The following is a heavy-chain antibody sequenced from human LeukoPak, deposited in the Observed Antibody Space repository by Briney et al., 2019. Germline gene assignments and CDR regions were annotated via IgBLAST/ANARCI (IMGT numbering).Heavy chain of an antibody. Sequence: SQTLSLTCAISGDSVSSNSAAWNWIRQSPSRGLEWLGRTYYRSKWYNDYAVSVKSRITINPDTSKNQFSLQLNSVTPEDTAVYYCARALIAAAGTWKPFDYWGQGTLVTVSP. J-gene: IGHJ4*02. V-gene: IGHV6-1*01. CDR2: TYYRSKWYN. CDR3: ARALIAAAGTWKPFDY. CDR1: GDSVSSNSAA. D-gene: IGHD6-13*01.